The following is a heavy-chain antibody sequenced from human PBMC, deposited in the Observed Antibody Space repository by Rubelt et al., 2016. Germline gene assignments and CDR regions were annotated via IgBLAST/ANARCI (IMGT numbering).Heavy chain of an antibody. CDR3: ARQVWVALDY. J-gene: IGHJ4*02. Sequence: QLQLQESGPGLVKPSETLSLTCTVSGGSISSSSYYWGWIRQPPGKGLEWIGSIYYSGSTYYNPCLRVLGTISVDTSKNQFSLRLSAVTAADTAVYYCARQVWVALDYWGQGTLVTVSS. V-gene: IGHV4-39*01. CDR2: IYYSGST. D-gene: IGHD1-26*01. CDR1: GGSISSSSYY.